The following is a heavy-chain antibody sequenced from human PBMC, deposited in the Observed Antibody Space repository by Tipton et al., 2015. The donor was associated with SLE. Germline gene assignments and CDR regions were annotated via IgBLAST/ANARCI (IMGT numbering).Heavy chain of an antibody. V-gene: IGHV4-61*01. D-gene: IGHD2-15*01. J-gene: IGHJ3*02. CDR1: GGSISSSSYY. CDR3: ARGGSGGDAFDI. CDR2: IYYSGST. Sequence: TLSLTCTVSGGSISSSSYYWSWIRQPPGKGLEWIGYIYYSGSTNYNPSLKSRVTTSVDTSKNQFSLKLSSVTAADTAVYYCARGGSGGDAFDIWGQGTMVTVSS.